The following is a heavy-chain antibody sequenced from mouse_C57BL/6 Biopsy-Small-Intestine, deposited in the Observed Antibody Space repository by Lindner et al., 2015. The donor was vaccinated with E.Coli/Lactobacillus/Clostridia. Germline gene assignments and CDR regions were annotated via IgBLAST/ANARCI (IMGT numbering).Heavy chain of an antibody. CDR1: GYTFTDYN. V-gene: IGHV1-34*02. CDR3: AREGYDYDLDY. D-gene: IGHD2-4*01. J-gene: IGHJ4*01. Sequence: VQLQESGPELVKPGASVKISCKASGYTFTDYNMDWVKQSHGKSLEWIGYIYPNNGGTGYNQKFKSKATLTVDKSSNTAYMELHSLTSEDSAVYYCAREGYDYDLDYWGQGTSVTVSS. CDR2: IYPNNGGT.